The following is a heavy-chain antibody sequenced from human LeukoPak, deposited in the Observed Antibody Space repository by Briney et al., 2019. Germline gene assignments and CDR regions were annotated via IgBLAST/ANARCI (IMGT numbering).Heavy chain of an antibody. V-gene: IGHV4-34*01. D-gene: IGHD3-22*01. J-gene: IGHJ4*02. CDR1: GGSFSGYY. CDR2: INHSGST. Sequence: SETLSLTCAVYGGSFSGYYWSGIRQPPGKGREWIGEINHSGSTNYNPSLKSRVTISVDTSKNQFSLKLSSVTAADTAVYYCARKLGYYYDSTFDYWGQGTLVTVSS. CDR3: ARKLGYYYDSTFDY.